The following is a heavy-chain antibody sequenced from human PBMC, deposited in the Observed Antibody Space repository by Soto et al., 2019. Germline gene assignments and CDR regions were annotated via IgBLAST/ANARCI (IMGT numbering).Heavy chain of an antibody. Sequence: GGSLRLSCAASGFTVGSNYMSWVRQAPGKGLEWVSVIYSGGSTYYADSVKGRFTISRDNSKNTLYLQMNSLRAEDTAVYYCATSRGLGMTFGGVNYYYYGMDGWGQGTTVTVSS. J-gene: IGHJ6*02. CDR3: ATSRGLGMTFGGVNYYYYGMDG. V-gene: IGHV3-53*01. D-gene: IGHD3-16*01. CDR1: GFTVGSNY. CDR2: IYSGGST.